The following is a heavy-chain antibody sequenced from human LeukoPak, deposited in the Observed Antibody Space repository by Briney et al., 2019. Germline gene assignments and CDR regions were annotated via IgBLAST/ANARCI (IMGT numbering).Heavy chain of an antibody. V-gene: IGHV3-23*01. Sequence: GSLRLSWAASAFPFSGYAMSWVRPAPGEGLEWVSAISGRGDSTYYADSVRGRFTISRDNSKNTLYLQMNSLRAEDTAVYYCAKSGYNRFDYWGQGTLVTVSS. CDR2: ISGRGDST. J-gene: IGHJ4*02. D-gene: IGHD5-24*01. CDR1: AFPFSGYA. CDR3: AKSGYNRFDY.